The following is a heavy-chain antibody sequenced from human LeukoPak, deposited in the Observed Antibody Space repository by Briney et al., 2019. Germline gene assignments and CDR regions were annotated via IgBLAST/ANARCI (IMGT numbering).Heavy chain of an antibody. CDR1: GGSISSGSYY. J-gene: IGHJ3*02. Sequence: SQTLSLTCTVSGGSISSGSYYWSWIRQPAGKGLEWIGRIYTSGSTNYNPSFKSRVTISVDTSKNQFSLKLSSVTAADTAVYYCAREGPWASDAFDIWGQGTMVTVSS. CDR3: AREGPWASDAFDI. V-gene: IGHV4-61*02. CDR2: IYTSGST.